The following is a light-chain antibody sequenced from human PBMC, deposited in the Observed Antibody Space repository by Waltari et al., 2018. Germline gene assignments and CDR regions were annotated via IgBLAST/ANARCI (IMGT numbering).Light chain of an antibody. Sequence: DIVMTQSPDSLAVSLGERATINCKSSQSVLYSSNNKNYLTWYQKKPGQPPKLLIYWASTRESGVPDRFSCSGSGTDFTLTISSLQAEDVAVYYCQQYYNTPFTFGPGTKVDVK. CDR3: QQYYNTPFT. CDR1: QSVLYSSNNKNY. V-gene: IGKV4-1*01. J-gene: IGKJ3*01. CDR2: WAS.